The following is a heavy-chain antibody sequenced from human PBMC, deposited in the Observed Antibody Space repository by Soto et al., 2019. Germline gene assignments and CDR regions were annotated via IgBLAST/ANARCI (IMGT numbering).Heavy chain of an antibody. D-gene: IGHD2-2*01. Sequence: ASVTCAGPGAGTTFPSSAGHWWRQAPGQRLEWMGGINAGNGNTKYSQKFQGRVTITRDTSASTAYMELSSLRSEDTAVYYCARNSGMWHTGYCSSTSCYPKDSNCFDPWGQGTLVTVSS. CDR1: GTTFPSSA. CDR2: INAGNGNT. CDR3: ARNSGMWHTGYCSSTSCYPKDSNCFDP. J-gene: IGHJ5*02. V-gene: IGHV1-3*01.